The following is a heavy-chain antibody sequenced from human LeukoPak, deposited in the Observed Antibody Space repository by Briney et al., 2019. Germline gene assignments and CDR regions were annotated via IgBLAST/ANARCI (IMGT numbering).Heavy chain of an antibody. D-gene: IGHD4-17*01. CDR1: GYKFTNYW. Sequence: GESLKISCKASGYKFTNYWIGWVRQMPGKGLEWMTIIYPGDSQTRYSPSVQGQVTISADKSIDTMYLQWSSVKASDTAMYYCARALRTGQGDYVPVLWGQGTLVIASS. CDR3: ARALRTGQGDYVPVL. CDR2: IYPGDSQT. V-gene: IGHV5-51*01. J-gene: IGHJ4*02.